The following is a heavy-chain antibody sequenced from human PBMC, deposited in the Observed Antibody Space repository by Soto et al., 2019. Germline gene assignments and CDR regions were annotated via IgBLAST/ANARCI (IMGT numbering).Heavy chain of an antibody. CDR2: IRGNGDSP. D-gene: IGHD5-12*01. V-gene: IGHV3-64D*06. J-gene: IGHJ4*02. CDR1: GFTFSSYT. CDR3: VKSRGGNNFDFFD. Sequence: GGSLRLSCSASGFTFSSYTMHWVRQAPGKGLDYASGIRGNGDSPFYADSVKGRFTISRDNSKNALYLLMSSLSADDTAVYYCVKSRGGNNFDFFDWGQGALVTVSS.